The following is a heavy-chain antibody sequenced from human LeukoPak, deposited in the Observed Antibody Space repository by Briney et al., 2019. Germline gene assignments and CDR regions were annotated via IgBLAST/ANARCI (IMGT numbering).Heavy chain of an antibody. CDR2: ISSSSSYI. CDR3: AKGDAQQIPDY. V-gene: IGHV3-21*01. J-gene: IGHJ4*02. Sequence: GGSLRLSCAASGFTFSSYSMNWVRQAPGKGLEWVSSISSSSSYIYYADSVKGRFTISRDNSKNTLYLQMNSLRAEDTAVYYCAKGDAQQIPDYWSQGTLVTVSS. CDR1: GFTFSSYS.